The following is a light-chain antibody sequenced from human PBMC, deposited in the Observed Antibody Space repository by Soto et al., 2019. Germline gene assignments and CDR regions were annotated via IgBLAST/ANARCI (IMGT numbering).Light chain of an antibody. V-gene: IGKV3-20*01. CDR3: QQYGSSPRT. J-gene: IGKJ1*01. CDR2: GAS. Sequence: ELVMTQSPATLSVSPVERATLSCRASQSFSSNVAWYQQKPGQAPRLLIYGASSRATGIPDRFSRSGSGTDFTLTISRLEPEDFAVYYCQQYGSSPRTFGQGTKVDIK. CDR1: QSFSSN.